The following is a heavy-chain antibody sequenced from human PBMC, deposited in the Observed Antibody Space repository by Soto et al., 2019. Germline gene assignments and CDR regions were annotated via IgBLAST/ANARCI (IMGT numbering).Heavy chain of an antibody. Sequence: PSDTLSLTCAVSDYSIRCDYYWGWIRQPPGKGLEWIGSIYHSGSTYSNPSLKSRVTMSVDTSKNQFSLKLNSVTAADTAVYYCATVLSYSSGWYYWGQGTLVTVSS. CDR1: DYSIRCDYY. CDR3: ATVLSYSSGWYY. V-gene: IGHV4-38-2*01. D-gene: IGHD6-19*01. CDR2: IYHSGST. J-gene: IGHJ4*02.